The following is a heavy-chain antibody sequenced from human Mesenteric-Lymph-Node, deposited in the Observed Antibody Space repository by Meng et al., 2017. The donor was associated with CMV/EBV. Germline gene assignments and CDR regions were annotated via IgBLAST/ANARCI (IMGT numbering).Heavy chain of an antibody. Sequence: GSLRLSCTVSGYSISSGYYWGWIRQPPGKGLEWIGSIYHSGSTYYNPSLKSRVTISVDTSKNQFSLKLSSVTAADTAVYYCARGHGLLRPSDTWGQGTLVTVSS. CDR3: ARGHGLLRPSDT. V-gene: IGHV4-38-2*02. CDR2: IYHSGST. J-gene: IGHJ1*01. D-gene: IGHD2-15*01. CDR1: GYSISSGYY.